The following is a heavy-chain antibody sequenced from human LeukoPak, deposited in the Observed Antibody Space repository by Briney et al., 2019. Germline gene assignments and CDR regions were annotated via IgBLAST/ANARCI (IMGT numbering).Heavy chain of an antibody. CDR1: GFTFSNAW. CDR2: IKGNIDGGTT. J-gene: IGHJ4*02. D-gene: IGHD2-21*02. CDR3: TTSLGLASDSTANFFDY. Sequence: GGSLRLSCAASGFTFSNAWMIWVRQAPGKGREWVGRIKGNIDGGTTDYPTPVQGRFTISRDDSKNTVYLQMNGLKTEDTAVYYCTTSLGLASDSTANFFDYWGQGTLVTVSS. V-gene: IGHV3-15*07.